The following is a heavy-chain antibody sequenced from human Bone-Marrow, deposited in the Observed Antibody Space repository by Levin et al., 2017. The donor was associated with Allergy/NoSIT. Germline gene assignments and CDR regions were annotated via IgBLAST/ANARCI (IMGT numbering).Heavy chain of an antibody. CDR3: AKGKSGLDSSSFDY. Sequence: GGSLRLSCAASGFTFDDYAMHWVRQAPGKGLEWVSGISWNSGSIGYADSVKGRFTISRDNAKNSLYLQMNSLRAEDTALYYCAKGKSGLDSSSFDYWGQGTLVTVSS. V-gene: IGHV3-9*01. CDR2: ISWNSGSI. D-gene: IGHD6-6*01. CDR1: GFTFDDYA. J-gene: IGHJ4*02.